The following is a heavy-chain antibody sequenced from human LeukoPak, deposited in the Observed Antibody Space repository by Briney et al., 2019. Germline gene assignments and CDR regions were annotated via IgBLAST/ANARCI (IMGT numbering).Heavy chain of an antibody. D-gene: IGHD6-13*01. Sequence: GGSLRLSCAASGFTFSSYAMSWVRQAPGKGLEWVPAISGSGGSTYYADSVKGRFTISRDTSKNTLYLQMNSLRAEETAVYYCAKGYSSSWSRYFDYWGQGTLVTVSS. V-gene: IGHV3-23*01. CDR1: GFTFSSYA. CDR3: AKGYSSSWSRYFDY. J-gene: IGHJ4*02. CDR2: ISGSGGST.